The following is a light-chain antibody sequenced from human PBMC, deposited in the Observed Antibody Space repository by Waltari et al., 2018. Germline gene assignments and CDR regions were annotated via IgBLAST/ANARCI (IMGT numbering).Light chain of an antibody. CDR2: YDS. CDR3: HVWHPDMDPGV. CDR1: NLGSYS. V-gene: IGLV3-21*04. Sequence: SYALTQPPSVSVAPGTTARITCGGDNLGSYSVHWYQQKPGQAPVLVIFYDSARPSGIPERFSGSNSGNTATLTISSVEAGDEAKYYCHVWHPDMDPGVFGPGTEVSV. J-gene: IGLJ1*01.